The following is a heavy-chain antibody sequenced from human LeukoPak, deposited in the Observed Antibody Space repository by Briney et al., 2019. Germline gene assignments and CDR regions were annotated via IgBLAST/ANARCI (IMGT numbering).Heavy chain of an antibody. V-gene: IGHV1-2*02. CDR2: INPNSGGT. CDR3: AREGAWGWDTAMVTGDY. J-gene: IGHJ4*02. CDR1: GYTFTSYG. D-gene: IGHD5-18*01. Sequence: GASVKVSCKASGYTFTSYGISWVRQAPGQGLEWMGWINPNSGGTNYAQKFQGRVTMTRDTSISTAYMELSRLRSDDTAVYYCAREGAWGWDTAMVTGDYWGQGTLVTVSS.